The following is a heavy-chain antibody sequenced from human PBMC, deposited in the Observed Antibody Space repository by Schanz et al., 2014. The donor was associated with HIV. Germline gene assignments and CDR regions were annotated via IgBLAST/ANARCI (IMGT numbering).Heavy chain of an antibody. V-gene: IGHV1-8*01. J-gene: IGHJ5*02. D-gene: IGHD2-2*03. CDR1: GYTFTSYD. CDR3: AREVDIVVVPAAIVGWFDP. CDR2: MNPNSGNT. Sequence: QVQLVQSGAEVKMPGASVKVSCKASGYTFTSYDINWVRQATGQGLEWMGWMNPNSGNTGYAQKFQGRVTMTRNASIGTAYMELSSLRSEDTAVYYCAREVDIVVVPAAIVGWFDPWGQGTLVTVSS.